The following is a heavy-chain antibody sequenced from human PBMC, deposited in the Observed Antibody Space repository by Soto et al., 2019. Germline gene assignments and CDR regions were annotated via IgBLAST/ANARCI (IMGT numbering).Heavy chain of an antibody. V-gene: IGHV3-23*01. Sequence: GGSLRLSCAASGFTFSGYAMSWVRQAPGKGLEWVSAISGSGGSTHYADSVKGRFTISRDNSKNTLYLQMNSLRAEDTAVYYCAKDEPAAAGNYYGMDVWGQGTTVTVSS. CDR3: AKDEPAAAGNYYGMDV. CDR2: ISGSGGST. CDR1: GFTFSGYA. J-gene: IGHJ6*02. D-gene: IGHD6-13*01.